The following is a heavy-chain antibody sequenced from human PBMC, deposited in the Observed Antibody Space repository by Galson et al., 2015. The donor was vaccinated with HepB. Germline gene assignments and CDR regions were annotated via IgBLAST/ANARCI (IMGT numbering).Heavy chain of an antibody. CDR3: AKDRQYCSGGSCYSVGMDV. J-gene: IGHJ6*02. D-gene: IGHD2-15*01. Sequence: SLRLSCAASGFTFSSYGMHWVRQAPGKGLEWVAVISYDGSNKYYADSVKGRFTISRDNSKNTLYLQMNSLRAEDTAVYYCAKDRQYCSGGSCYSVGMDVWGQGTTVTVSS. V-gene: IGHV3-30*18. CDR1: GFTFSSYG. CDR2: ISYDGSNK.